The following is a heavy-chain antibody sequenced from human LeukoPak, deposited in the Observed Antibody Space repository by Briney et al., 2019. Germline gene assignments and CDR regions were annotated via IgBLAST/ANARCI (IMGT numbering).Heavy chain of an antibody. CDR2: IIPIFGTA. Sequence: GASVKVSCKASGGTFSSYAISWARQAPGQGLEWMGGIIPIFGTANYAQKFQGRVTITADKSTSTAYMELSSLRSDDTAVYYCARGRVGATSYFDYWGQGTLVTVSS. CDR3: ARGRVGATSYFDY. CDR1: GGTFSSYA. D-gene: IGHD1-26*01. V-gene: IGHV1-69*06. J-gene: IGHJ4*02.